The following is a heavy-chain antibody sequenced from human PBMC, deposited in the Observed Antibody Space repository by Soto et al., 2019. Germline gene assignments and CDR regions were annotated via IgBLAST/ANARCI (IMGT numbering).Heavy chain of an antibody. CDR2: IYSGGRT. Sequence: GGSLRLSCAASGFIVSSHYLSWVRQAPGKGLDWVSLIYSGGRTYYADSVKGRFTISRDNSKNTLYLQMNSLRVEDTAVYYCARRIVGVSIDYYYGMDVWGQGTTVTVSS. CDR3: ARRIVGVSIDYYYGMDV. D-gene: IGHD3-22*01. J-gene: IGHJ6*02. CDR1: GFIVSSHY. V-gene: IGHV3-53*01.